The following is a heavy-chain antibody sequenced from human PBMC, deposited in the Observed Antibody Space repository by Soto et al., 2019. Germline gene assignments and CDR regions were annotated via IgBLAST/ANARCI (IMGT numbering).Heavy chain of an antibody. CDR1: GFTFSSSW. D-gene: IGHD2-8*02. V-gene: IGHV3-7*02. J-gene: IGHJ4*02. Sequence: EMQLVESGGALVQPGGSLRLSCAASGFTFSSSWMAWVRQAPGKGLEWVANINPEGSAEYYVDSVKGRFTISRDNAKNSLYLQMNSLGREDTALYYCARHGVWCFDFWGQGTLVSISS. CDR2: INPEGSAE. CDR3: ARHGVWCFDF.